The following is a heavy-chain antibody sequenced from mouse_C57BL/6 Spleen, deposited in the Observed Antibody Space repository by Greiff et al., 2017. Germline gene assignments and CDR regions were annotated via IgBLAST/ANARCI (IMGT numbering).Heavy chain of an antibody. CDR3: ARCPSKEYYFDY. J-gene: IGHJ2*01. CDR2: IYPGSGNT. Sequence: QVQLQQSGAELVRPGASVKLSCKASGYTFTDYYINWVKQRPGQGLEWIARIYPGSGNTYYNEKFKGKATLTAEKSSSTAYMQLSSLTSEDSAVYFCARCPSKEYYFDYWGQGTTLTVSS. CDR1: GYTFTDYY. V-gene: IGHV1-76*01.